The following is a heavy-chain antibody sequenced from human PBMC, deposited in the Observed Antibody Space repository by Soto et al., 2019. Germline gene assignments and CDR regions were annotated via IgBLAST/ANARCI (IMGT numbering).Heavy chain of an antibody. D-gene: IGHD6-19*01. CDR2: ISSSSSYI. CDR1: GFTFSSYS. J-gene: IGHJ4*02. CDR3: ARAGYSSGCVY. Sequence: EVQLVESGGGLVKPGGSLRLSCAASGFTFSSYSMNWVRQAPGKGLEWVSSISSSSSYIYYADSVKGRFTISRDNAKNSLYLEMNSLRAEYTAVYYCARAGYSSGCVYWGQGTLVTVSS. V-gene: IGHV3-21*01.